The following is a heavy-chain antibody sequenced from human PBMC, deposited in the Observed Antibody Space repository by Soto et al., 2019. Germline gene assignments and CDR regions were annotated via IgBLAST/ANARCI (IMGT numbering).Heavy chain of an antibody. CDR3: ARDPHSEYCTSVSCFHFDF. CDR2: IWSDGSKK. CDR1: GFTFSSFG. J-gene: IGHJ4*02. Sequence: PGGSLRLSCAASGFTFSSFGIHWVRQAPGKGLEWVAVIWSDGSKKYYADSVKGRFTVSRDNSKNTVYLQMNSLRAEDTAVYYCARDPHSEYCTSVSCFHFDFWGQGTPVTVSS. D-gene: IGHD2-2*01. V-gene: IGHV3-33*01.